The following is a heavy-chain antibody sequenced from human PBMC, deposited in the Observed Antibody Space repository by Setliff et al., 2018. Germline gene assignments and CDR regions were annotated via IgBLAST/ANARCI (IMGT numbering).Heavy chain of an antibody. Sequence: GGSLRLSCAASGFTFSSYGMHWVRQAPGKGLEWVAVISYDGSNKYYADSVKGRFTISRDNSKNTLYLQMNSLRAEDTAVYYCANLGGGWYYYYYGMDDWGQGTTVTVSS. CDR2: ISYDGSNK. CDR1: GFTFSSYG. J-gene: IGHJ6*02. V-gene: IGHV3-30*18. D-gene: IGHD6-19*01. CDR3: ANLGGGWYYYYYGMDD.